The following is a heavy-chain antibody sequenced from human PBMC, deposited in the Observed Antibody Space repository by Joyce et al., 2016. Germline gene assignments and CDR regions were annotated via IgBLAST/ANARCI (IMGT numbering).Heavy chain of an antibody. V-gene: IGHV1-2*02. CDR1: GYTFNSRW. CDR3: TRELGKPDDY. D-gene: IGHD7-27*01. J-gene: IGHJ4*02. CDR2: IRADSSTT. Sequence: QVQLVQSGAEVRTPGASVKVSCKATGYTFNSRWIHWVRQAPGQGFEWMGLIRADSSTTILAQKFEGRVALTTDVSNSTAYMELSSLTSDDTATYYCTRELGKPDDYWGQGTLVTVSS.